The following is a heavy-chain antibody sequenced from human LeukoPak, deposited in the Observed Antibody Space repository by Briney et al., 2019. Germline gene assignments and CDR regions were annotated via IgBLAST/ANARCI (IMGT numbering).Heavy chain of an antibody. CDR3: ARSLVVVTAFDI. CDR2: INPNSGGT. V-gene: IGHV1-2*02. D-gene: IGHD2-21*02. J-gene: IGHJ3*02. Sequence: ASVKVPCKASGYTFTGYYMHWVRQAPGQGLEWMGWINPNSGGTNYAQKFQGRVTMTRDTSISTAYMELSRLRSDDTAVYYCARSLVVVTAFDIWGQGTMVTVSS. CDR1: GYTFTGYY.